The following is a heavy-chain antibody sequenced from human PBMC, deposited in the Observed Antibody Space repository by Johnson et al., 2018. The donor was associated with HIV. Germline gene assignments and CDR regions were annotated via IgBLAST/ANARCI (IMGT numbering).Heavy chain of an antibody. V-gene: IGHV3-9*01. Sequence: VQLVESGGGLVQPGRSLRLTCAASGFTFDDYAMHWVRQAPGKGLEWVSGISWNSGSIGYADSVKGRFTISRDNAKNSLYLQMNSLRAEDTAVYYCAREEEWELTLVGVGAFDIWGQGTMVTVSS. J-gene: IGHJ3*02. CDR1: GFTFDDYA. CDR3: AREEEWELTLVGVGAFDI. D-gene: IGHD1-26*01. CDR2: ISWNSGSI.